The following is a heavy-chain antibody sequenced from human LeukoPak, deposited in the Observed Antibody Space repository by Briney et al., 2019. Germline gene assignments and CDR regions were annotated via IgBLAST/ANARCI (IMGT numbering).Heavy chain of an antibody. V-gene: IGHV4-39*01. CDR1: GGSISSSSYY. CDR3: AQWLQDYFDY. J-gene: IGHJ4*02. Sequence: SETLSLTCTVSGGSISSSSYYWGWIRQPPGKGLEWIGSIYYSGSTYYNPSLKSRVTISVDTSKNQFSLKLSSVTAADTDVYYCAQWLQDYFDYWGQGTLVTVSS. D-gene: IGHD3-22*01. CDR2: IYYSGST.